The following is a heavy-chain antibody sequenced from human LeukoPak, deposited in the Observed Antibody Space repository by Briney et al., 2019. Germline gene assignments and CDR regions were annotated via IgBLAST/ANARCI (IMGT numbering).Heavy chain of an antibody. CDR3: ARAQGYSYGYLYDY. J-gene: IGHJ4*01. Sequence: PETLSPTCADNGGSFSGYYWSWIRQPPGKGLEWIGEINHSGSTNYNPSLKSRVTISVDTSKNQFSLKLSSVTAADTAVYYCARAQGYSYGYLYDYWGQEPWSPSPQ. CDR1: GGSFSGYY. CDR2: INHSGST. V-gene: IGHV4-34*01. D-gene: IGHD5-18*01.